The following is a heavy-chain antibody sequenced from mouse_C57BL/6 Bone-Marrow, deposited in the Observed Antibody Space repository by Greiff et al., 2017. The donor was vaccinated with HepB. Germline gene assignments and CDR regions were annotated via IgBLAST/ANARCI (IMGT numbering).Heavy chain of an antibody. J-gene: IGHJ2*01. Sequence: QVQLKESGAELAKPGASVKLSCKASGYTFTSYWMHWVKQRPGQGLEWIGYINPSSGYTKYNQKFKDKDKLTADKSSSTAYMQLSRLTYEDSAVYYCARDGDRLWYYYFDYWGQGTTLTVSS. CDR2: INPSSGYT. CDR1: GYTFTSYW. CDR3: ARDGDRLWYYYFDY. V-gene: IGHV1-7*01. D-gene: IGHD2-1*01.